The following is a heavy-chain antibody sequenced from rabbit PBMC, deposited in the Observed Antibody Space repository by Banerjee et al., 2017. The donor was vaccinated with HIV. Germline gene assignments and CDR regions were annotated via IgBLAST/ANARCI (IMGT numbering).Heavy chain of an antibody. CDR3: ARWDAGYAGYGYALNL. J-gene: IGHJ4*01. CDR2: IVTSSGAK. D-gene: IGHD6-1*01. CDR1: GFSFTSNS. Sequence: QEQLEESGGDLVKPGASLTLTCTTSGFSFTSNSMCWVRQAPGKGLELVACIVTSSGAKTGWVNGRFTISRSTSLNTVDLKMTSLTVADTATYFCARWDAGYAGYGYALNLWGPGTLVTVS. V-gene: IGHV1S43*01.